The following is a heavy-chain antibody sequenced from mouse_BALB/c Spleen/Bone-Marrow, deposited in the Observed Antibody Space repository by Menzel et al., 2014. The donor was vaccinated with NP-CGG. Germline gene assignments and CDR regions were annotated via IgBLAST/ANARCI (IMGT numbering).Heavy chain of an antibody. V-gene: IGHV1-15*01. CDR1: GYTFTDYE. J-gene: IGHJ3*01. Sequence: QVQLQQSGAELLRPGASVTLSCKASGYTFTDYEMHWVKQTPVHGLKWIGAIDPETGGTAYNQKFKGKATLTADKSSSTAYMELRSLTSEDSAVYYCTRSETGPFAYWGQGTLVTVSA. CDR2: IDPETGGT. CDR3: TRSETGPFAY. D-gene: IGHD4-1*01.